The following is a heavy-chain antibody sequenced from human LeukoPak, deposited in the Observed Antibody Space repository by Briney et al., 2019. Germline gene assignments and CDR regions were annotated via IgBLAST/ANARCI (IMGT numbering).Heavy chain of an antibody. V-gene: IGHV3-23*01. CDR2: ISGSGGST. D-gene: IGHD3-3*01. CDR3: AKGPDFWSAGIEYFQH. Sequence: GGSLRLSCAASGFTFSSYAMSWVRQAPGKGLEWVSAISGSGGSTYYADSVKGRFTISRDNSKDTVYLQIKSLRAEDTAVYYCAKGPDFWSAGIEYFQHWGQGTLVTLSS. J-gene: IGHJ1*01. CDR1: GFTFSSYA.